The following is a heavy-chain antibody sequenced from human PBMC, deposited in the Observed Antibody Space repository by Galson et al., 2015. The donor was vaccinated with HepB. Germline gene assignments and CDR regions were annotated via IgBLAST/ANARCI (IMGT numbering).Heavy chain of an antibody. J-gene: IGHJ3*02. CDR1: GFTFSSYA. CDR3: ARERGGIAVAEVAAFDI. CDR2: ISGSGGST. D-gene: IGHD6-19*01. V-gene: IGHV3-23*01. Sequence: SLRLSCAASGFTFSSYAMSWVRQAPGKGLEWVSAISGSGGSTYYADSVKGRFTISRDNSKNTLYLQMNSLRAEDTAVYYCARERGGIAVAEVAAFDIWGQGTMVTVSS.